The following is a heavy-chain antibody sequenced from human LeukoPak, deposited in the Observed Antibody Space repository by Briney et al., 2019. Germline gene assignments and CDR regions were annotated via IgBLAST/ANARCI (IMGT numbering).Heavy chain of an antibody. CDR2: ISSSSTTL. CDR1: GFTFNTYT. V-gene: IGHV3-48*01. Sequence: PGGSLRLSCAASGFTFNTYTMTGVPHAPGKALEGVSSISSSSTTLYYADSVKGRFTISRDNAKNSLYLQMNSLRGEDTALYYCARVVGVVLAATRIDPWGQGTLVTVSS. J-gene: IGHJ5*02. D-gene: IGHD2-15*01. CDR3: ARVVGVVLAATRIDP.